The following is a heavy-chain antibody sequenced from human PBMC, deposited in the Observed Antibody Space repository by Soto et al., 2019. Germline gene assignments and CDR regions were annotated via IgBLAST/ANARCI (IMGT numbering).Heavy chain of an antibody. V-gene: IGHV3-30-3*01. CDR2: ISYDGSNK. J-gene: IGHJ4*02. Sequence: QVQLVESGGGVVQPGRYLRLSCAASGFTFSSYAMHWVRQAPGKGLEWVAVISYDGSNKYYADSVKGRFTISRDNSKNPLYLQMNSLRAEDTAVYYCARVLTGDGYNIFDYWGQGTLVPVSS. CDR3: ARVLTGDGYNIFDY. D-gene: IGHD5-12*01. CDR1: GFTFSSYA.